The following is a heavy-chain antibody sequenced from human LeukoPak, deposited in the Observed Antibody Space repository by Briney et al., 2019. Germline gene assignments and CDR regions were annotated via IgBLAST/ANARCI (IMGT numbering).Heavy chain of an antibody. CDR1: GFTFSSYD. D-gene: IGHD3-10*01. CDR2: ISSSGSTI. Sequence: PGGSLRLSCAACGFTFSSYDMHWVRQATGKGLEWVSYISSSGSTIYYADSVKGRFTISRDNAKNSLYLQMNSLRAEDTAVYYCARMAWFGGPFDYWGQGTLVTVSS. V-gene: IGHV3-11*01. CDR3: ARMAWFGGPFDY. J-gene: IGHJ4*02.